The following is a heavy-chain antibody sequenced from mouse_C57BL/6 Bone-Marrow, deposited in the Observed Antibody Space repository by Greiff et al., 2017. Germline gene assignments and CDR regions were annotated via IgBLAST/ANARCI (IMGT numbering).Heavy chain of an antibody. CDR1: GYTFTSYW. V-gene: IGHV1-55*01. CDR3: ARRGVYFDY. CDR2: IYPGSGST. J-gene: IGHJ2*01. Sequence: QVQLQQSGAELVKPGASVKMSCKASGYTFTSYWITWVKQRPGQGLEWIGDIYPGSGSTNYNEKFKSKATLTVDTSASTAYMQLSSLTSEDSAVYYCARRGVYFDYWVQGTTLTVSS.